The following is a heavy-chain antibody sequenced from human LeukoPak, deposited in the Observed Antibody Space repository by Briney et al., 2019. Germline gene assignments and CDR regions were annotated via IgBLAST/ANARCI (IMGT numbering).Heavy chain of an antibody. V-gene: IGHV4-61*01. J-gene: IGHJ4*02. CDR2: IYYSGST. D-gene: IGHD1-26*01. Sequence: SETLSLTCTASGGSVSSGSYYWSWIRQPPGKGLEWIGYIYYSGSTNYNPSLESRVTISVDTSKNQFSLKLSSVTAADTAVYYCARDQDWDLQSLRYFDYWGQGTLVTVSS. CDR1: GGSVSSGSYY. CDR3: ARDQDWDLQSLRYFDY.